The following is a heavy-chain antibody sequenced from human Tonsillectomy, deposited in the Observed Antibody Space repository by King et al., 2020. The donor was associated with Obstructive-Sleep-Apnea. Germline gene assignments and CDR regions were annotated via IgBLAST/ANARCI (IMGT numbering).Heavy chain of an antibody. J-gene: IGHJ4*02. Sequence: VQLVESGGGLVQPGGSLRLSCAASGFIFSSYAMYWVRQAPGKGLEYVSAVSSHGGSTYYANSVKGRFTISRDNSKNTLYLEMGSLRVEEMAVYYCARGGDXXRYFDWFPSDXXGQGTLVTVSS. V-gene: IGHV3-64*01. CDR1: GFIFSSYA. D-gene: IGHD3-9*01. CDR3: ARGGDXXRYFDWFPSDX. CDR2: VSSHGGST.